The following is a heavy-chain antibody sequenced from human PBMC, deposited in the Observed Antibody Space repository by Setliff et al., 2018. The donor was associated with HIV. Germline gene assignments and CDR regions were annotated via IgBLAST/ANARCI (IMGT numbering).Heavy chain of an antibody. V-gene: IGHV1-2*02. CDR3: ARDQRQWLVQFAFDI. J-gene: IGHJ3*02. CDR1: GYTFTGYY. D-gene: IGHD6-19*01. Sequence: ASVKVSCKASGYTFTGYYIHWVRQAPGQGLEWMGWINPNCGGTNYALKFQGRVTMTRDTSISTAYMELSRLRSDDTAVYYCARDQRQWLVQFAFDIWGQGTMVTVSS. CDR2: INPNCGGT.